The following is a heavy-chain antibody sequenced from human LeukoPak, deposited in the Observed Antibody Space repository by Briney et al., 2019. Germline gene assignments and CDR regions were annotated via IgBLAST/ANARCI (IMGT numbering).Heavy chain of an antibody. CDR3: ARLGGSQEIDY. CDR2: INWNGGST. V-gene: IGHV3-20*01. D-gene: IGHD1-26*01. Sequence: GGSLRLSCAASGFTFDDYGMSWVRQAPGKGLEWVSGINWNGGSTGYADSVKGRFTISRDNAKNSLYLQMNSLRAEVTALYHCARLGGSQEIDYWGQGTLVTVSS. CDR1: GFTFDDYG. J-gene: IGHJ4*02.